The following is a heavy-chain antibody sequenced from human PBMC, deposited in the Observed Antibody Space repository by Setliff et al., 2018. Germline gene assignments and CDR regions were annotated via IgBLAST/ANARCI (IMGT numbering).Heavy chain of an antibody. Sequence: SETLSLTCSVSGDSLSPYYWSWIRQPPGQGLQWIGYVYYSGNTDYNPSLESRVTISIDTSKNQFSLKLTSVTAADTAVYYCARMSGFLYMDVWGKGTPVTVSS. CDR1: GDSLSPYY. D-gene: IGHD3-3*01. CDR2: VYYSGNT. J-gene: IGHJ6*03. CDR3: ARMSGFLYMDV. V-gene: IGHV4-59*08.